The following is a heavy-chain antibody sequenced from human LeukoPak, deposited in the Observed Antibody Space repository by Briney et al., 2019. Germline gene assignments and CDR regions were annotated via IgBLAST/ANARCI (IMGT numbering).Heavy chain of an antibody. CDR1: GFTFSSYL. CDR2: INSDGSST. D-gene: IGHD3-10*01. CDR3: ARHMVRGTDQKHFDY. Sequence: GGSPRLSCAASGFTFSSYLMHWVRQAPGEGLVWVSGINSDGSSTRYADSVKGRFTISRDNVKNTLYLQMNNLRAEDTAVYYCARHMVRGTDQKHFDYWGQGTLVTVSS. J-gene: IGHJ4*02. V-gene: IGHV3-74*01.